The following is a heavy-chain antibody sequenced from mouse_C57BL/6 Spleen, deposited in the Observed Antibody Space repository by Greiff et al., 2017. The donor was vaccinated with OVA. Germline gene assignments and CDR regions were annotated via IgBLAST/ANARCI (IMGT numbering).Heavy chain of an antibody. V-gene: IGHV1-22*01. J-gene: IGHJ4*01. CDR1: GYTFTDYT. CDR3: AREGVSTTVDYYDMDD. CDR2: INPNNGGT. Sequence: VQLQQSGPELVKPGASVKMSCKASGYTFTDYTMHWVKQSHGKSLEWIGYINPNNGGTSYNQKFKGKATVTVNKSSSTAYMELRSLTSEESAVYYGAREGVSTTVDYYDMDDWGQGTSVTVSS. D-gene: IGHD1-1*01.